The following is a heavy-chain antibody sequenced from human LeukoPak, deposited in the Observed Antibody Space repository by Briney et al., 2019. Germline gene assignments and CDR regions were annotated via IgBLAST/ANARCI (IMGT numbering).Heavy chain of an antibody. CDR2: VSISGGTI. J-gene: IGHJ4*02. V-gene: IGHV3-48*04. CDR1: GFSFSNYN. CDR3: ARAMSTFGGVRNYFDS. D-gene: IGHD3-16*01. Sequence: GGSLRLSCAASGFSFSNYNMNWVRQAPGKGLEWISFVSISGGTIYYADSVKGRFRISRDNAKSSLDLEMSSLRAEDTAVYYCARAMSTFGGVRNYFDSWGQGSLVTVSS.